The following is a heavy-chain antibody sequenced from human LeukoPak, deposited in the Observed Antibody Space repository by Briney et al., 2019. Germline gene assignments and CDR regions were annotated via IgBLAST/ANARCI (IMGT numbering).Heavy chain of an antibody. V-gene: IGHV3-73*01. CDR3: TTYRSGHY. D-gene: IGHD6-19*01. CDR1: GFTFSGSD. CDR2: ITTKASNYAT. Sequence: GGSLRLSCEASGFTFSGSDIHWVRQASGKGLEWVGPITTKASNYATAYGASVKGRFTISRDDSENTAYLQMNSLKTEDTAVYYCTTYRSGHYWGQGTLVTVSS. J-gene: IGHJ4*02.